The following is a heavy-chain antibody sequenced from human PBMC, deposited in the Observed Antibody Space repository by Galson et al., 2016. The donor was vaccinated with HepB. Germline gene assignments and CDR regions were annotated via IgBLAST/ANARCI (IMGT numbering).Heavy chain of an antibody. CDR2: ISYDGGNR. CDR3: ARVGLPYYYYYGMDV. D-gene: IGHD3-16*01. Sequence: SLRLSCAASIFTFANYTFHWVRQAPGKGLEWVAVISYDGGNRYYADSVKGRFTISRDNSKRTVYLQMNSLRPEDTAVYYCARVGLPYYYYYGMDVWGQGTTVTVSS. J-gene: IGHJ6*02. V-gene: IGHV3-30-3*01. CDR1: IFTFANYT.